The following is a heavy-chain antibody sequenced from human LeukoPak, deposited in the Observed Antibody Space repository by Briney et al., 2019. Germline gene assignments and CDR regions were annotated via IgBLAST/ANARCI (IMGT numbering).Heavy chain of an antibody. V-gene: IGHV3-30*02. CDR1: GFTFSAYG. Sequence: GGSLRLSCAASGFTFSAYGMHWVRQAPGKGLEWVAFIRYDGTYKTYADSVKGRFTSSRDNSKNTLFLQMNSLRTEDTAVYYCAKDAEPSYSSGWYDYLDSWGQGTLVTVSS. D-gene: IGHD6-19*01. CDR2: IRYDGTYK. CDR3: AKDAEPSYSSGWYDYLDS. J-gene: IGHJ4*02.